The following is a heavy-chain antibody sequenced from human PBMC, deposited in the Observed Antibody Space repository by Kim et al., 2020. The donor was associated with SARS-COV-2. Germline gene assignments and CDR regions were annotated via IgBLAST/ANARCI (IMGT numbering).Heavy chain of an antibody. J-gene: IGHJ3*02. D-gene: IGHD1-1*01. CDR3: ANGWNVLGAFDI. Sequence: YYADAVKGRFTISRDNSKNTLYLQMNSLRAEDTAVYYCANGWNVLGAFDIWGQGTMVTVSS. V-gene: IGHV3-23*01.